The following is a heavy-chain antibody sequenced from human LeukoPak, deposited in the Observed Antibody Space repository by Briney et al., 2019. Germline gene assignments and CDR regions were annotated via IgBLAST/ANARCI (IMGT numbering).Heavy chain of an antibody. D-gene: IGHD3-9*01. V-gene: IGHV1-3*01. Sequence: ASAKVSCKASGYTFTSYAMHWVRQAPGQRLGWMGWINAGNGNTKYSQKFQGRVTITRDTSASTAYMELSSLRSEDTAVYYCARETSEDYDILTGYLPWGQGTLVTVSS. CDR3: ARETSEDYDILTGYLP. CDR1: GYTFTSYA. J-gene: IGHJ5*02. CDR2: INAGNGNT.